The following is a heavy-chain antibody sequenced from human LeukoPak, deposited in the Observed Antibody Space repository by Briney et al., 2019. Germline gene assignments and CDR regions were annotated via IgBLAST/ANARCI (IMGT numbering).Heavy chain of an antibody. CDR1: GGSISTFY. CDR3: ARRKGIGGYKDWFDP. Sequence: SETLSLTCTVSGGSISTFYWSWIRQPPGKGLEWIGYINYSGSVGYNPSLKSRVTMSVDTSRNQFSMKLRSVTAADTAIYYCARRKGIGGYKDWFDPWGQGTLVTVSS. V-gene: IGHV4-59*08. D-gene: IGHD6-19*01. J-gene: IGHJ5*02. CDR2: INYSGSV.